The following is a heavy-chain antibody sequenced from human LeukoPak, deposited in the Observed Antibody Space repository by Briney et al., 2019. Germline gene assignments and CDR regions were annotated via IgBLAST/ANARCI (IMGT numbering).Heavy chain of an antibody. J-gene: IGHJ4*02. CDR1: GFTFSNSA. D-gene: IGHD2-2*01. CDR2: ISISGGTT. CDR3: ANEEVPNDY. Sequence: SGGSLRLSCEVSGFTFSNSAMSWVPQAPGKGLEWVSGISISGGTTYYAASVKGRFTISRDNSKNTVYLQLNSLRAEDTAVYYCANEEVPNDYWGQGTLVTVSS. V-gene: IGHV3-23*01.